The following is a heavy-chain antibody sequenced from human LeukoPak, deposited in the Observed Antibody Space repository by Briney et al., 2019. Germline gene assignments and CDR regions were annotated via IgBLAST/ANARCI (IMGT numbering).Heavy chain of an antibody. Sequence: KASETLSLTCAVYGGSFSGYYWSWIRQPPGKGLEWIGEINHSGSTDYNPSLKSRVTISVDTSKNQFSLKLSSVTAADTAVYYCARVGDLGAFDIWGQETMVTVSS. V-gene: IGHV4-34*01. CDR3: ARVGDLGAFDI. CDR1: GGSFSGYY. J-gene: IGHJ3*02. CDR2: INHSGST. D-gene: IGHD7-27*01.